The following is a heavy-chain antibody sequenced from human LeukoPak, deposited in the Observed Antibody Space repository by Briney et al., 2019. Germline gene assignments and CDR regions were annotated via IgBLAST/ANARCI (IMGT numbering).Heavy chain of an antibody. CDR3: SRADYYGSGSPISLDV. D-gene: IGHD3-10*01. V-gene: IGHV3-49*04. Sequence: PGRSLRLSCAASGFTFSDYYMSWVRQAPGKGLEWVGFIRSKAYGVTTEHAASVKGRFTISRDDSKSIDYLQMNSLKTEDTAVYYCSRADYYGSGSPISLDVWGKGTTVTVSS. CDR1: GFTFSDYY. J-gene: IGHJ6*04. CDR2: IRSKAYGVTT.